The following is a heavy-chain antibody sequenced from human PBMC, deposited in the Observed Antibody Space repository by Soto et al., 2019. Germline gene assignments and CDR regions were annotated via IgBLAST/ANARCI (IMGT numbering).Heavy chain of an antibody. CDR2: ISYDGSNK. V-gene: IGHV3-30*18. J-gene: IGHJ6*02. CDR3: AKEIAVAGTRYYYYGMDV. CDR1: GFTFSSYG. Sequence: GGSLRLSCAASGFTFSSYGMHWVRQAPGKGLEWVAVISYDGSNKYYADSVKGRFTISRDNSKNTLYLQMNSLRAEDTAVYYCAKEIAVAGTRYYYYGMDVWGQGTTVTVYS. D-gene: IGHD6-19*01.